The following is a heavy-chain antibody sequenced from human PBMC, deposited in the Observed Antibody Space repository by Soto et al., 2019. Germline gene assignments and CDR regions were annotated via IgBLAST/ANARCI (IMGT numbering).Heavy chain of an antibody. CDR2: INWNGGST. CDR1: GFTFDDYG. Sequence: SGGSLRLSCAASGFTFDDYGMSWVRQAPGKGLEWVSGINWNGGSTGYADSVKGRFTISRDNAKNSLYLQMNSLRAEDTALYYCARGTGYSSGWYSGDAFDIWGQGTMVTVSS. D-gene: IGHD6-19*01. V-gene: IGHV3-20*04. CDR3: ARGTGYSSGWYSGDAFDI. J-gene: IGHJ3*02.